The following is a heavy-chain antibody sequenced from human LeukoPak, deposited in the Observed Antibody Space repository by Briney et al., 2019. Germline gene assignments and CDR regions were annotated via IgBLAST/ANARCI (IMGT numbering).Heavy chain of an antibody. J-gene: IGHJ4*02. V-gene: IGHV1-2*02. D-gene: IGHD3-3*01. Sequence: GASVKVSCKASGYTFTGYYMHWVRQAPGQGLEWMGWINPNSGGTNYAQKFQGRVTMTRDTSISTAYMELSRLRSDDTAVYYCARVEPYYDFWSGYYLLDYWGQGTLVTVSS. CDR3: ARVEPYYDFWSGYYLLDY. CDR1: GYTFTGYY. CDR2: INPNSGGT.